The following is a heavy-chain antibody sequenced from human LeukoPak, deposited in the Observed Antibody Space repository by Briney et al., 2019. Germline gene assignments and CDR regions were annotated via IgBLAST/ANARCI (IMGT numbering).Heavy chain of an antibody. V-gene: IGHV3-23*01. CDR2: ISGSGGVT. J-gene: IGHJ4*02. CDR3: AKEMGFSSGWPFDS. D-gene: IGHD6-19*01. Sequence: GGSLRLSCAASGFTFSSYAMSWVRHAPGKGLEWVSTISGSGGVTYYADSVKGRFTISGDNSKNTLYLQMNSLRAEDTAVYYCAKEMGFSSGWPFDSWGQGTLVTVSS. CDR1: GFTFSSYA.